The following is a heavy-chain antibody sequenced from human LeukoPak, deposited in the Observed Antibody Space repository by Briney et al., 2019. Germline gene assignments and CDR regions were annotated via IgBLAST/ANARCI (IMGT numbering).Heavy chain of an antibody. CDR3: TSDDPVNRS. Sequence: PGGSLRLSCAVSGFAFSNAWMSWVRQAPGKGLEWVGRIKSKTNGETTDYAAPLKGRFTISRDDSKNTLFLQVNTLKTEDTAMYYCTSDDPVNRSWGQGTLVTVSS. V-gene: IGHV3-15*01. J-gene: IGHJ4*02. CDR2: IKSKTNGETT. CDR1: GFAFSNAW.